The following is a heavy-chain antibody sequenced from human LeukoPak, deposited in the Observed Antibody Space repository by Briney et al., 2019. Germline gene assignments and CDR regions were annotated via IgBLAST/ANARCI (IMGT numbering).Heavy chain of an antibody. D-gene: IGHD6-19*01. CDR1: GGSISSYY. CDR2: IYYSGST. Sequence: SETLSLICTVSGGSISSYYWSWIRQPPGKGLEWIGYIYYSGSTNYNPSLKSRVTISVDTSKNQFSLKLSSVTAADTAVYYCARSIAVAGIYYGTHVWGQGTTVTVSS. CDR3: ARSIAVAGIYYGTHV. V-gene: IGHV4-59*08. J-gene: IGHJ6*02.